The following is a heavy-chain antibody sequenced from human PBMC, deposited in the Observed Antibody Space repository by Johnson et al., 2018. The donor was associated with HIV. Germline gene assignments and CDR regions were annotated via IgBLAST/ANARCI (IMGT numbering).Heavy chain of an antibody. CDR3: ARELGEEDYYDSGGDAFDI. D-gene: IGHD3-22*01. Sequence: QVQLVESGGCLVQPGRSLRLSCTVSGIIFSHYGMHWVRQAPGKGLEWVALISYAGIKTYYVDSVKARFTISSNDARNTLYLQMNSLRVEDTALYYCARELGEEDYYDSGGDAFDIWGQGTMVTVSS. CDR2: ISYAGIKT. V-gene: IGHV3-30*03. J-gene: IGHJ3*02. CDR1: GIIFSHYG.